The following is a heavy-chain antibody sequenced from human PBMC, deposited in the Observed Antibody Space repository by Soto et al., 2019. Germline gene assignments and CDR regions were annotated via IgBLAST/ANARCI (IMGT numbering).Heavy chain of an antibody. CDR3: ARHRRYYDSSGYYIDY. CDR1: GGSISSSSYY. CDR2: IYYSGST. Sequence: KPSETLSLTCTVSGGSISSSSYYWGWIRQPPGKGLEWIGSIYYSGSTYYNPSLKSRVTISVDTSKNQFSLKLSSVTAADTAVYYCARHRRYYDSSGYYIDYWGQGTLVTVSS. V-gene: IGHV4-39*01. J-gene: IGHJ4*02. D-gene: IGHD3-22*01.